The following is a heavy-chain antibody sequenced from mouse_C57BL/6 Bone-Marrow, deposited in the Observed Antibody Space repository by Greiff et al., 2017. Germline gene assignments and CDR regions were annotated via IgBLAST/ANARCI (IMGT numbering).Heavy chain of an antibody. Sequence: VQLQQSGAELVRPGASVKLSCTASGFNIKDDYMHWVKQRPEQGLEWIGRIDPANGNTKYAPKFQGKATITADTSSNTAYLQLSSLTSEDTAIYYCAFGYYEDYWGQGTTPTVSS. V-gene: IGHV14-3*01. CDR1: GFNIKDDY. CDR2: IDPANGNT. D-gene: IGHD2-3*01. J-gene: IGHJ2*01. CDR3: AFGYYEDY.